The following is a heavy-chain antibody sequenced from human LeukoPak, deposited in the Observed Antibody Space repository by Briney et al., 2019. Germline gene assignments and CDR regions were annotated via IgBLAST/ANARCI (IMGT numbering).Heavy chain of an antibody. Sequence: PGRSLRLSCAASGFTFSSYGMHWVRQAPGKGLEWVAVISYDGSNKYYADSVKGRFTISRDNSKNTLYLQMNSLRAEDTAVYYCAKARLYGDYDYWGQGTLVTVSS. D-gene: IGHD4-17*01. CDR2: ISYDGSNK. J-gene: IGHJ4*02. CDR1: GFTFSSYG. CDR3: AKARLYGDYDY. V-gene: IGHV3-30*18.